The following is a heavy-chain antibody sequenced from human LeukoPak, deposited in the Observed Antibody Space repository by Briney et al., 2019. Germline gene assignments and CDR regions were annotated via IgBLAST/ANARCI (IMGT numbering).Heavy chain of an antibody. V-gene: IGHV4-59*01. CDR1: GGSISSYY. J-gene: IGHJ3*02. CDR2: IYYSGST. Sequence: SETLSLTCTVSGGSISSYYWSWIRQPPGKGLEWIGYIYYSGSTNYNPSLKSRVTISVDTSKNQFSLKLSSVTAADTAVYYCARVGEYYYDSSGPWAFDIWGQGTMVTVSS. D-gene: IGHD3-22*01. CDR3: ARVGEYYYDSSGPWAFDI.